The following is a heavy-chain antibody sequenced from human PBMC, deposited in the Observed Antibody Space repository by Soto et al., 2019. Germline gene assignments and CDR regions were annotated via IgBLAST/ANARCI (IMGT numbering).Heavy chain of an antibody. J-gene: IGHJ4*02. D-gene: IGHD5-12*01. CDR1: GFSFSYA. Sequence: GGSLRLSCVVSGFSFSYAIIWVRQAPGKGQEWVSGITGGGNTEYAASVRGRFTISRDNSKNTVYLQMNSLRAEDTAMYYCAKDAVYNDGLWLVSDWGQGTLVTVPS. V-gene: IGHV3-23*01. CDR2: ITGGGNT. CDR3: AKDAVYNDGLWLVSD.